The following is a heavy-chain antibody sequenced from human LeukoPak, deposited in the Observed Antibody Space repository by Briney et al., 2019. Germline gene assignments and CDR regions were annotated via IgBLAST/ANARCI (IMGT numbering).Heavy chain of an antibody. J-gene: IGHJ6*02. CDR1: GFTFDDYT. V-gene: IGHV3-43*01. CDR2: ISWDGGST. CDR3: ARARYYYGMDV. Sequence: GGSLRLSCAASGFTFDDYTMHWVRQAPGEGLEWVSLISWDGGSTYYADSVKGRFTISRDNSKNSLYLQMNSLRTEDTALYYCARARYYYGMDVWGQGTTVTVSS.